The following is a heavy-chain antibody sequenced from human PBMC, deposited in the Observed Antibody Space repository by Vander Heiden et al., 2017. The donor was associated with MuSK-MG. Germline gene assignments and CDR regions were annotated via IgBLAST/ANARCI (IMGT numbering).Heavy chain of an antibody. Sequence: EVQLVESGGGLVQPGGSLRLSCAASGFPFSTYWMSWVRQAPGKGLEWVANIKQDGSEKYYVDSVKGRFTISRDNAKNSLYLQMNSLRAEDTAVYYCARDRSWADYWGQGTLVTVSS. V-gene: IGHV3-7*01. CDR1: GFPFSTYW. CDR2: IKQDGSEK. CDR3: ARDRSWADY. D-gene: IGHD3-16*02. J-gene: IGHJ4*02.